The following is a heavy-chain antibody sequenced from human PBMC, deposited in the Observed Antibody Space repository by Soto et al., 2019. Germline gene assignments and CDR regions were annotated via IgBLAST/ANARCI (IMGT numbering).Heavy chain of an antibody. J-gene: IGHJ6*02. CDR1: GFTFSSYA. D-gene: IGHD3-3*01. CDR3: ARVFTIFGVVRRYYYYYGMDV. V-gene: IGHV3-30-3*01. CDR2: ISYDGSNK. Sequence: GGSLRLSCAASGFTFSSYAMHWVRQAPGKGLEWVAVISYDGSNKYYADSVKGRFTISRDNSKNTLYLQMNSLRAEDTAVYYCARVFTIFGVVRRYYYYYGMDVWGQGTTVTV.